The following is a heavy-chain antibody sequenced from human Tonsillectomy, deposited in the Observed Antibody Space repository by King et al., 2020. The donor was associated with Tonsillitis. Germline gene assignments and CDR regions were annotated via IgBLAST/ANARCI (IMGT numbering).Heavy chain of an antibody. V-gene: IGHV4-39*01. CDR2: SDYCGST. CDR3: GYDGEHQLVLFYY. Sequence: QLQESGPGLVKPSETLSLTCTVSGGSINRSIYYWGWIRQPPGKGLEWIGSSDYCGSTYYNPSLKSRGTITVDTSKNQFSLKLSSVTAADTAVYYCGYDGEHQLVLFYYWGQGTLVTVSS. J-gene: IGHJ4*02. D-gene: IGHD6-13*01. CDR1: GGSINRSIYY.